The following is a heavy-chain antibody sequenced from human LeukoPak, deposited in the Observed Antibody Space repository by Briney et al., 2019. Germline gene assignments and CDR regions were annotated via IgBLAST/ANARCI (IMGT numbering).Heavy chain of an antibody. CDR2: IYYGGST. Sequence: SETLSLTCTVYGGSISGNYWSWIRQPPGKGLEWIGFIYYGGSTNYNPSLESRVTISVHTSNSQVSLRLRSVTAADTAVYYCARCGPASSIWTFDFWGQGTLVTVSS. J-gene: IGHJ4*02. D-gene: IGHD3-3*02. V-gene: IGHV4-59*01. CDR1: GGSISGNY. CDR3: ARCGPASSIWTFDF.